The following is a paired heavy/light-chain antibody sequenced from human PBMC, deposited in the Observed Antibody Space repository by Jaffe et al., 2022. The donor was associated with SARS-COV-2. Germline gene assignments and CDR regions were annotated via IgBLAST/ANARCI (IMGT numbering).Light chain of an antibody. V-gene: IGLV4-69*01. CDR3: QTWGTGIRV. J-gene: IGLJ3*02. CDR2: VNSDGSH. CDR1: SGHSSYA. Sequence: HLVLTQSPSASASLGASVKLTCTLSSGHSSYAIAWHQQQPEKGPRYLMKVNSDGSHTKGDEIPDRFSGSSSGAERYLTISSLQSEDEADYYCQTWGTGIRVFGGGTKLTVL.
Heavy chain of an antibody. V-gene: IGHV3-23*04. J-gene: IGHJ4*02. CDR1: KFTFSSYV. CDR3: AKDIITYCSSTSCYSFDY. CDR2: ISGSGGST. D-gene: IGHD2-2*02. Sequence: EVELVESGGGLVQPGGSLRLSCAASKFTFSSYVMSWVRQAPGKGLEWVSGISGSGGSTYYADSVKGRFTISRDNSKNTLYLQMNSLRDEDTAIYYCAKDIITYCSSTSCYSFDYWGQGTLVIVSS.